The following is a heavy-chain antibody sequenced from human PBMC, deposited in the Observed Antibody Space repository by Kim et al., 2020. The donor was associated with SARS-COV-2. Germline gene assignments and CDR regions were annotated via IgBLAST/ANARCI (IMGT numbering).Heavy chain of an antibody. CDR3: ARDGATPEDYGMDV. D-gene: IGHD5-12*01. V-gene: IGHV4-31*02. Sequence: NPTLKSRVTISVDTSKNQFSLKLSSVTAADTAVYYCARDGATPEDYGMDVWGQGTTVTVSS. J-gene: IGHJ6*02.